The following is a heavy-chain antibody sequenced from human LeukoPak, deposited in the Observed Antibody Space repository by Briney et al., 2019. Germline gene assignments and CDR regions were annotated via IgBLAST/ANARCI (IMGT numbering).Heavy chain of an antibody. J-gene: IGHJ6*02. V-gene: IGHV1-2*04. Sequence: ASVNVSCKASGYTFTGYYMHWVRQAPGQGLEWMGWINPNSGGTNYAQKFQGWVTMTRDTSISTAYMELSRLRSDDTAVYYCARDPITMVRGVIYGMDVWGQGTTVTVSS. D-gene: IGHD3-10*01. CDR1: GYTFTGYY. CDR3: ARDPITMVRGVIYGMDV. CDR2: INPNSGGT.